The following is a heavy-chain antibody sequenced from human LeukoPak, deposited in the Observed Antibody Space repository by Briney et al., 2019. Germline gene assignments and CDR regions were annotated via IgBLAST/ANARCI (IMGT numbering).Heavy chain of an antibody. CDR3: AKVRGSYVFDY. Sequence: GGSLRLSCAASEFTFSNYAMSWVRQAPGKGLEWVSAISDSGGNTYYADSVKGRFTIFRDNSKNTLYLQMNSLRAEDTAVYYCAKVRGSYVFDYWGQGTLVTVSS. CDR1: EFTFSNYA. D-gene: IGHD1-26*01. J-gene: IGHJ4*02. CDR2: ISDSGGNT. V-gene: IGHV3-23*01.